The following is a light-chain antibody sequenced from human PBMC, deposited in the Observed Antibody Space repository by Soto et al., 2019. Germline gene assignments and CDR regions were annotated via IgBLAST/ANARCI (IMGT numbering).Light chain of an antibody. Sequence: EIVMTQSPATLSVSPGERATLSCRASQSVSSNLAWYQQKPGQAPRLLIYGAFNRATGIPARFSGSGSGTEFTLTISSLQSEDFAVYYCQQYNNWTSITFGQGTRLEIK. CDR3: QQYNNWTSIT. V-gene: IGKV3-15*01. CDR2: GAF. CDR1: QSVSSN. J-gene: IGKJ5*01.